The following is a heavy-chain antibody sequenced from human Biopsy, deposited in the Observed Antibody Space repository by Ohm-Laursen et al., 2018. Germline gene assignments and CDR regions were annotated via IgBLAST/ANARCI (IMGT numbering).Heavy chain of an antibody. CDR1: GFTFSSYG. J-gene: IGHJ3*01. D-gene: IGHD3-16*01. CDR3: VKDGGQTAPYSFDV. CDR2: IWYDGSNK. Sequence: RSLRLSCAASGFTFSSYGMHWVRQAPGKGLEWVAAIWYDGSNKNYADSVKGRFTISRDNSKNTLYLQMNSLSADDTAIYSCVKDGGQTAPYSFDVWGQGTMVTVSS. V-gene: IGHV3-33*06.